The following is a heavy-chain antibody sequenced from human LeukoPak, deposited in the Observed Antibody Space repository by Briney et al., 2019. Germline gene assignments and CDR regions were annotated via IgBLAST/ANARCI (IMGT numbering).Heavy chain of an antibody. D-gene: IGHD6-13*01. J-gene: IGHJ4*02. CDR3: ATGGVAAAGTGDY. V-gene: IGHV1-24*01. CDR2: FDPEDGET. Sequence: ASVKVSCKVSGYTLTELSMHWLRQAPGKGLEWMGGFDPEDGETIYAQKFQGRVTITEDTSTDTAYMELSSLRSEDTAVYYCATGGVAAAGTGDYWGQGTLVTVSS. CDR1: GYTLTELS.